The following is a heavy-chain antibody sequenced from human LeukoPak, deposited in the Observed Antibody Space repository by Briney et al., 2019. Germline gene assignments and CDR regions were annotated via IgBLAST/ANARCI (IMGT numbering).Heavy chain of an antibody. J-gene: IGHJ4*02. Sequence: SETLSLTCTVSGGSISSYYWSWIRQPPGKGLEWIGYIYTSGSTNYNPSLKSRVTISVDTSKNQFSLELSSVTAADTAVYYCARHAGRIAVAAQYYFDYWGQGTLVTVSS. CDR3: ARHAGRIAVAAQYYFDY. CDR1: GGSISSYY. D-gene: IGHD6-19*01. CDR2: IYTSGST. V-gene: IGHV4-4*09.